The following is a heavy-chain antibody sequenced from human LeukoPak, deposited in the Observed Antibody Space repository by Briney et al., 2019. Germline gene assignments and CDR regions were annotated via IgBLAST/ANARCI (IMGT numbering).Heavy chain of an antibody. CDR3: ARSPAGQSVPAAT. CDR2: ISYEGSNK. D-gene: IGHD2-2*01. J-gene: IGHJ5*02. CDR1: GFNFSSYA. V-gene: IGHV3-30*04. Sequence: GGSLRLFCAASGFNFSSYAMQWVRQAPGEGLEGVAVISYEGSNKYYADSVKGRFTISRENSKNTLYLQKHSLRAEDTAVYYCARSPAGQSVPAATWGQGTLVTVSS.